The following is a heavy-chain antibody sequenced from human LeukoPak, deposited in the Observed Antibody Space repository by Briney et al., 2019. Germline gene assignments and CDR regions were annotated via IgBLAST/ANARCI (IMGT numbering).Heavy chain of an antibody. Sequence: SETLSLTCTVSGGSISNYYWSWIRQPPGKGLEWIGSIYYSGSTYYNPSLKSRVTISVDTSKNQFSLKLSSVTAADTAVYYCARRSWFGELLFDYWDRGTLVTVSS. D-gene: IGHD3-10*01. J-gene: IGHJ4*02. V-gene: IGHV4-59*05. CDR1: GGSISNYY. CDR3: ARRSWFGELLFDY. CDR2: IYYSGST.